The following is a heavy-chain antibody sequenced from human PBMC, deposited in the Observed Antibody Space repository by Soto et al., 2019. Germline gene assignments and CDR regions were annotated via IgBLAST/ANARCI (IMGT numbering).Heavy chain of an antibody. J-gene: IGHJ4*02. V-gene: IGHV3-7*03. Sequence: EVQLLESGGGLVQPGGSLRLSCAASGFTFSSYAMSWVRQAPGKGLEWVATIKYDGSETYHVESVKGRFTISRDNAKNSLYLHMNNLRAEDTALYFCAKSPLGDYLDVWGQGTPVIVS. D-gene: IGHD1-26*01. CDR2: IKYDGSET. CDR3: AKSPLGDYLDV. CDR1: GFTFSSYA.